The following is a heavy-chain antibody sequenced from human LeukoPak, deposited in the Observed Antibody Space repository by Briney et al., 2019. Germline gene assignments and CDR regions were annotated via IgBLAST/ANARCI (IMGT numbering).Heavy chain of an antibody. V-gene: IGHV1-2*02. CDR1: RYTFTGYY. Sequence: GASVTVSCKASRYTFTGYYMHWVRQAPGQGLEWMGWINPNSGGTNDAQKLQGRVTVNRDTSISTAYMELSRMRSDDTAVYYCAREVFWDIGHCSGGSCWLDYWGQGTLVTVSS. CDR2: INPNSGGT. CDR3: AREVFWDIGHCSGGSCWLDY. D-gene: IGHD2-15*01. J-gene: IGHJ4*02.